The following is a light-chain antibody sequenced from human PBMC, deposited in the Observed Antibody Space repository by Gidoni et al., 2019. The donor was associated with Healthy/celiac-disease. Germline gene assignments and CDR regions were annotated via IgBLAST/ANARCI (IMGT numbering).Light chain of an antibody. CDR3: QQRSNWHLYT. CDR1: QSVSSY. V-gene: IGKV3-11*01. J-gene: IGKJ2*01. CDR2: DAS. Sequence: EIVLTQSPATLSLSPGERATLSCRASQSVSSYLAWYQQKPGQAPRLLIYDASNRATGIPARFSSLEPEDFAVYYCQQRSNWHLYTFGQGTKLEIK.